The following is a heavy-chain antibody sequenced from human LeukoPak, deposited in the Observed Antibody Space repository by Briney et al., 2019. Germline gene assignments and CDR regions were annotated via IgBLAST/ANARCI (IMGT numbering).Heavy chain of an antibody. CDR2: IYYSGST. Sequence: SETLSLICTVSGGSISSSPYYWGWIRQPPGKDLEWIGSIYYSGSTYYNPSLKSRVTISVDTSKNQFSLKLSSVTAADTAVYYCTRRSNSQPPNYWGQGTLVTVSS. V-gene: IGHV4-39*01. CDR1: GGSISSSPYY. D-gene: IGHD4-23*01. CDR3: TRRSNSQPPNY. J-gene: IGHJ4*02.